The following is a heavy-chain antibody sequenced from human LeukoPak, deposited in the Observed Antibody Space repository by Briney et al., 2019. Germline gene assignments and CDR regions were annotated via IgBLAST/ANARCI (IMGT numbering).Heavy chain of an antibody. D-gene: IGHD3-22*01. CDR3: AKVTQAGYYYDSSGYYYATDY. V-gene: IGHV3-30*18. CDR2: ISCDGSNK. Sequence: PGGSLRLSCAASGFTFSSYGMHWVRQAPGKGLEWVAVISCDGSNKYYADSVKGRFTISRDNSKNTLYLQMNSLRAEDTAVYYCAKVTQAGYYYDSSGYYYATDYWGQGTLVTVSS. J-gene: IGHJ4*02. CDR1: GFTFSSYG.